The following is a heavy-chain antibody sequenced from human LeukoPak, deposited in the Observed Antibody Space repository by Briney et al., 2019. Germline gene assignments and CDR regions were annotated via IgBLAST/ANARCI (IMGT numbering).Heavy chain of an antibody. V-gene: IGHV4-38-2*02. D-gene: IGHD3-3*01. CDR2: IYHSGST. CDR3: ARYPEGYDFWSGYYNGDAFDI. Sequence: SETLSLTCTVSGYSISSGYYWGWIRQPPGKGLEWIGSIYHSGSTYYNPSLKSRVTISVDTSKNQFSLKLSSVTAADTAVYYCARYPEGYDFWSGYYNGDAFDIWGQGTMVTVSS. J-gene: IGHJ3*02. CDR1: GYSISSGYY.